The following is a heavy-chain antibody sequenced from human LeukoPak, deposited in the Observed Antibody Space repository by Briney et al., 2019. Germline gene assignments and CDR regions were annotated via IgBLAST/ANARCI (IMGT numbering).Heavy chain of an antibody. Sequence: ASVKVSCKASGYTFTSYDINWVRQATGQGLEWMGWMNPNSGNTGYAQKFQGRVTMTRSTSISTAYMELSSLRSEDTAVYYCARVYYYGSGSYYYFDYWGQGTLVTVSS. CDR2: MNPNSGNT. J-gene: IGHJ4*02. D-gene: IGHD3-10*01. CDR1: GYTFTSYD. V-gene: IGHV1-8*01. CDR3: ARVYYYGSGSYYYFDY.